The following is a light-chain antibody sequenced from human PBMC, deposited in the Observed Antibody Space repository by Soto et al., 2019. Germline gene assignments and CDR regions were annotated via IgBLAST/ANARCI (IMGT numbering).Light chain of an antibody. V-gene: IGLV2-14*01. CDR1: SSDVGGYNY. J-gene: IGLJ2*01. CDR2: DVS. Sequence: QSALTQPAYVSGSPGQSITISCTGTSSDVGGYNYVSWYQQHPGKAPKLMIYDVSDRPSGVSNRFSGSKSGNTASLTISGLQAEDEAAYYCSSYTSSSTPVFGGGTKLTVL. CDR3: SSYTSSSTPV.